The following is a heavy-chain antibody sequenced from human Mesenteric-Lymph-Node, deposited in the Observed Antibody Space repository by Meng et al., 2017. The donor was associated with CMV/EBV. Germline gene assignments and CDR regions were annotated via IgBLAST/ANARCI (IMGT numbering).Heavy chain of an antibody. D-gene: IGHD4-17*01. V-gene: IGHV1-3*01. CDR2: INGGNGNT. CDR3: ARAINGDYVPFDY. J-gene: IGHJ4*02. CDR1: GYPFTTYGNA. Sequence: SGYPFTTYGNAMPWVRQAPGQRLEWMGWINGGNGNTKYSQKFQGRVTITRDTSASTVYMNLSSLRSEDTAVYYCARAINGDYVPFDYWGQGTLVTVSS.